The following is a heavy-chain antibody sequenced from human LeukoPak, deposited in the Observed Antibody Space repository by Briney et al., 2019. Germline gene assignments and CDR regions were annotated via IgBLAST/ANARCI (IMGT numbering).Heavy chain of an antibody. J-gene: IGHJ5*02. CDR2: FYYSGGT. CDR1: GGSISSGDYY. V-gene: IGHV4-30-4*01. CDR3: ARVLSNYGFDP. D-gene: IGHD4-11*01. Sequence: SQTLSLTCTVSGGSISSGDYYWSWIRQPPGTGLEWIGYFYYSGGTYYNPSLKSRVTISVDTSKNQFSLKLSSVTAADTAVYYCARVLSNYGFDPWGQGTLVTVSS.